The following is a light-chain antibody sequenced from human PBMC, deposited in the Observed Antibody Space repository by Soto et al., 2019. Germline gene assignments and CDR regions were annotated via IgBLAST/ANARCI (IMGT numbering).Light chain of an antibody. Sequence: QSALTQPASVSGSPGQSITISCTGTSSDVGGNKYVSWYQQNPGKTPKLMICDVSNRPSGVSNRFSGSKSGNTASLTISGLQAEDEADYYCSAFTGSSYVFGTATKSPS. CDR3: SAFTGSSYV. J-gene: IGLJ1*01. CDR1: SSDVGGNKY. CDR2: DVS. V-gene: IGLV2-14*01.